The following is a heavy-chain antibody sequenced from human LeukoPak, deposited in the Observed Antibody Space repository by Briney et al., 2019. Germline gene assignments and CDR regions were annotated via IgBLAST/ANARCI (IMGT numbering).Heavy chain of an antibody. CDR2: INPNSGGT. J-gene: IGHJ6*03. D-gene: IGHD3-3*01. Sequence: ASVKVSCKASGYTFTDYYMHWVRQAPGQGLEWMGWINPNSGGTNYAQKFQGRVTMTRDTSISTAYMELSRLRSDDTAVYYCARAGLGSGYYNYYYYYMDVWGKGTTVTVSS. V-gene: IGHV1-2*02. CDR1: GYTFTDYY. CDR3: ARAGLGSGYYNYYYYYMDV.